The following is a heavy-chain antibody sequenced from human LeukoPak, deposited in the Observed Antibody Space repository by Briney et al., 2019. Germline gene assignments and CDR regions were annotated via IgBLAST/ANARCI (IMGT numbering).Heavy chain of an antibody. CDR1: GFNFSDYY. Sequence: PGGSLRLSCAASGFNFSDYYMSWIRQAPGNGLEWVSYISTSSSYTNYADSVKGRFTISRENARNSLYLQMNSLRAGDRAVYYCARGSAVVGATGYYNGMDVWGQGTTVTVSS. J-gene: IGHJ6*02. D-gene: IGHD1-26*01. CDR2: ISTSSSYT. V-gene: IGHV3-11*06. CDR3: ARGSAVVGATGYYNGMDV.